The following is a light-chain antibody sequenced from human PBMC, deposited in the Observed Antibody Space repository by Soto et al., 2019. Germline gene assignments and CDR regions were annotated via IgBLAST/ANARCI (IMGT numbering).Light chain of an antibody. J-gene: IGLJ1*01. CDR2: DDS. Sequence: ELAQPPSVSVAPGQTARFTCGGDIIGSESVHWYQQKPGQAPIVVVYDDSDRPSGIPERFSGSSSGNTATLTISGVEAGDEADYYCQVWNNSSDHYVFGAGTKVTVL. V-gene: IGLV3-21*02. CDR3: QVWNNSSDHYV. CDR1: IIGSES.